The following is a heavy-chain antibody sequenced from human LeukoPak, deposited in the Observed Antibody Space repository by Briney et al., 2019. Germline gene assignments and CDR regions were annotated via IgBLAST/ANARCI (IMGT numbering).Heavy chain of an antibody. Sequence: ASVKVSCKASGHTFTGYYMHWVRQAPGQGLEWMGWINPNPNSGGTNYAQKFQGRVTMTRDASISTAYMELSRLRSDDTAVYYCARDTRWGYCSSTSCYWGYYYYGMDVWGQGTTVTVSS. CDR2: INPNPNSGGT. V-gene: IGHV1-2*02. D-gene: IGHD2-2*01. J-gene: IGHJ6*02. CDR1: GHTFTGYY. CDR3: ARDTRWGYCSSTSCYWGYYYYGMDV.